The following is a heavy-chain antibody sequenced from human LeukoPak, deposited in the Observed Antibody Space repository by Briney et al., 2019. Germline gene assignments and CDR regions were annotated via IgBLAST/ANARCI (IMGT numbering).Heavy chain of an antibody. CDR3: ARQPGIAAAGQYYYYYYGMDV. CDR1: GLTVSSNY. J-gene: IGHJ6*02. V-gene: IGHV3-66*02. D-gene: IGHD6-13*01. CDR2: IYSGGST. Sequence: GGSLRLSCAASGLTVSSNYMSWVRQAPGKGLEWVSVIYSGGSTYYADSVKGRFTISRDNSKNTLYLQMNSLRAEDTAVYYCARQPGIAAAGQYYYYYYGMDVWGQGTTVTVSS.